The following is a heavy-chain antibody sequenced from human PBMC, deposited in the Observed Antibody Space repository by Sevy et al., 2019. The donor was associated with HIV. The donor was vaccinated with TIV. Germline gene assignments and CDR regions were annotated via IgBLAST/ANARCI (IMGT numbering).Heavy chain of an antibody. CDR1: GGSITSLY. Sequence: SETLSLTCTVSGGSITSLYWNWIRQPPGKGLEWIANIYYNGHINYNPSLKSRVTFSPDTSKNQFSLSLSAVTAADTAMYYCAGENAWGRGYSWGQGTLVTVSS. V-gene: IGHV4-59*08. D-gene: IGHD1-26*01. CDR2: IYYNGHI. J-gene: IGHJ4*02. CDR3: AGENAWGRGYS.